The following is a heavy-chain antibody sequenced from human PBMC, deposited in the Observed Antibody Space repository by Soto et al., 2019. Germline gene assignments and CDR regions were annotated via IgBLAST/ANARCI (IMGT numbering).Heavy chain of an antibody. D-gene: IGHD1-26*01. CDR1: GFTFGAHY. CDR2: IKNKANSYTT. CDR3: ARVSLVGPSGGRYFDY. V-gene: IGHV3-72*01. Sequence: EVQLVESGGGLVQPGGSLRLSCAASGFTFGAHYMDWVRQAPGKGLEWVGRIKNKANSYTTEYAASVEGRFTISREDSQNSLYLQLNSLKTEDTAVYYYARVSLVGPSGGRYFDYWGQGSQVAVSS. J-gene: IGHJ4*02.